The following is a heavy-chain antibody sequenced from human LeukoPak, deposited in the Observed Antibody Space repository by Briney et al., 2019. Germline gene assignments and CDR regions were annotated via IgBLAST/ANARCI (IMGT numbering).Heavy chain of an antibody. J-gene: IGHJ4*02. CDR2: IYPSDSDT. D-gene: IGHD6-19*01. V-gene: IGHV5-51*01. CDR1: GYRFTSYW. Sequence: GESLKISCNGSGYRFTSYWSGCGRQMPREGLVWMGVIYPSDSDTRYSPSFHGQVTISEDKSISTAYLQWRRMKVSDSAMYYCARLTAVVTLDYWGQGTLVTVSS. CDR3: ARLTAVVTLDY.